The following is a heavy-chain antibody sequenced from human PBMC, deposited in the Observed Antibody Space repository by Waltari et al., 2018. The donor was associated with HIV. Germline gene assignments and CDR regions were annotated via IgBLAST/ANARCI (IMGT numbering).Heavy chain of an antibody. V-gene: IGHV3-33*01. CDR3: ARDQEFMTTVTPLAY. J-gene: IGHJ4*02. CDR2: IWYDGSKT. D-gene: IGHD4-4*01. CDR1: GFTFNNYG. Sequence: QVQLVESGGGVVQPGGSLRLSCAASGFTFNNYGIHWVRQAPGKGVEWVEVIWYDGSKTYYGGSGKGRFTISRDTSKNTVYLQMSSLRAEDTALYYCARDQEFMTTVTPLAYWGQGTPVTVSS.